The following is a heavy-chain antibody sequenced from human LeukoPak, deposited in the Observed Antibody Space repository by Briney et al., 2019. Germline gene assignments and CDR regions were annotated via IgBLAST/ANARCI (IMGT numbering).Heavy chain of an antibody. CDR2: MNQDGNEK. Sequence: PGGSLRLSCAASGFTFSSYEMNWVRQAPGKVLEWVANMNQDGNEKRYVDSVKGRFTISRDNAKNSLYLQMNSLRAEDTAVYYCAELGITMIGGVWGKGTTVTISS. CDR3: AELGITMIGGV. CDR1: GFTFSSYE. D-gene: IGHD3-10*02. V-gene: IGHV3-7*01. J-gene: IGHJ6*04.